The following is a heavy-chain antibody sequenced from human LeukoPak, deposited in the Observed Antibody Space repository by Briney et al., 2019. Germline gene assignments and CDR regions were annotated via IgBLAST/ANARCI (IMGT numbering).Heavy chain of an antibody. CDR3: AELGITMIGGV. J-gene: IGHJ6*04. D-gene: IGHD3-10*02. CDR2: ISSSGSTI. CDR1: GFIFSTYW. Sequence: GGSLRLSCAASGFIFSTYWMSWVRQAPGKGLEWVSYISSSGSTIYYADSVKGRFTISRDNAKNSLYLQMNSLRAEDTAVYYCAELGITMIGGVWGKGTTVTISS. V-gene: IGHV3-48*04.